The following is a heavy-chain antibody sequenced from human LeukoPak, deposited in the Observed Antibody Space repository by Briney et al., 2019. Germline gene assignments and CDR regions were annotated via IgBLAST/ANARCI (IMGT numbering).Heavy chain of an antibody. CDR3: ATVAVIRGVTYFDY. D-gene: IGHD3-10*01. CDR1: GGSISTYY. CDR2: LFYSGST. Sequence: SETLSLTCTVSGGSISTYYWSWIRQPPGKGLEWIAYLFYSGSTDYNPSLESRVTISVDTSKNQFSLKLRSVTAADTAVYYCATVAVIRGVTYFDYWGQGTLVTVSS. V-gene: IGHV4-59*01. J-gene: IGHJ4*02.